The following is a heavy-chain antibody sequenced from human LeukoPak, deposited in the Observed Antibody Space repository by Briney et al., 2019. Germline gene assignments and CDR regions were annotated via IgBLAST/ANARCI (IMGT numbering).Heavy chain of an antibody. J-gene: IGHJ4*02. CDR1: GGFISNGNW. CDR3: VRCGSYCLDY. Sequence: SGTLSLTCGVSGGFISNGNWWSWVRQPPGKGLEWIGEIYRTGSANYNPSLKSRVTISVDKSKNQFSLSLNSVTAADTAVYYCVRCGSYCLDYWGQGTLVTVSS. CDR2: IYRTGSA. V-gene: IGHV4-4*02. D-gene: IGHD1-26*01.